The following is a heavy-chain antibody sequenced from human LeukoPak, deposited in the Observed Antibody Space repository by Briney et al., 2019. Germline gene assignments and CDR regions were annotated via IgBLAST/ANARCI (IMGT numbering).Heavy chain of an antibody. Sequence: ASVKVSCKGSGYTFTGYYMHWVRQAPGQGLEWMGWINPNSGGTNYAQKFQGRVTMTRDTSISTAYMELSRLRSDDTAVYYCARDPTIFGVVSNWFDPWGQGTLVTVSS. CDR3: ARDPTIFGVVSNWFDP. CDR1: GYTFTGYY. D-gene: IGHD3-3*01. V-gene: IGHV1-2*02. J-gene: IGHJ5*02. CDR2: INPNSGGT.